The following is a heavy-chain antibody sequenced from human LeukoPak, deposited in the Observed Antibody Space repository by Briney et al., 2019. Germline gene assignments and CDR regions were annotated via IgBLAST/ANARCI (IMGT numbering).Heavy chain of an antibody. Sequence: GASVKVSCKASGYTFTGYYMHWVRQAPGQGLEWMGWINPNTGGTNYAQNFQGRVTMTRDTSISTAYMELSRLKSDDTAVYDCARGPTVTTDYWGQGTLVTVSS. CDR1: GYTFTGYY. J-gene: IGHJ4*02. V-gene: IGHV1-2*02. CDR3: ARGPTVTTDY. D-gene: IGHD4-17*01. CDR2: INPNTGGT.